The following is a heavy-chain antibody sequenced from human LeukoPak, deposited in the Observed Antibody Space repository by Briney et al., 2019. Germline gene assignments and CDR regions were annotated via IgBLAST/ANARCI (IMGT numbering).Heavy chain of an antibody. V-gene: IGHV4-59*01. J-gene: IGHJ4*02. CDR2: IYYSGST. CDR3: ARTLSEYSSSSLGY. Sequence: PSETLSLTCAVYGGSFSGYYWSWIRQPPGKGLEWIGYIYYSGSTNYNPSLKSRVTISVDTSKNQLSLKLSSVTAADTAVYYCARTLSEYSSSSLGYWGQGTLVTVSS. CDR1: GGSFSGYY. D-gene: IGHD6-6*01.